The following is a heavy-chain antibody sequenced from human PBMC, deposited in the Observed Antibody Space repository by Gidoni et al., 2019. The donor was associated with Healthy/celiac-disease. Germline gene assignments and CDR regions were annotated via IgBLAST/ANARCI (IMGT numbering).Heavy chain of an antibody. CDR3: ARDHMVAATHFDY. CDR2: IWYDGSNK. CDR1: GFTFSSYG. J-gene: IGHJ4*02. V-gene: IGHV3-33*01. D-gene: IGHD2-15*01. Sequence: QVQLVESGGGVDQPGRSLRPSCAASGFTFSSYGMQWVRQAPGKGLEWVAVIWYDGSNKYYADSVKGRFTISRDNSKNTLYLQMNSLRAEDTAVYYCARDHMVAATHFDYWGQGTLVTVSS.